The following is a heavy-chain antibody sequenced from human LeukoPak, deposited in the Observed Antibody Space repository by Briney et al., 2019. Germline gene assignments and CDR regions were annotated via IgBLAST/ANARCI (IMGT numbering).Heavy chain of an antibody. CDR1: GGSISSYY. CDR3: ARDRDSGSKGALYYYYGMDV. J-gene: IGHJ6*02. Sequence: SETLSLTCTVSGGSISSYYWSWIRQPPGKGLVWVGYLYYSGSTNYNPSLKSRVTISVDTSKNQFALKLSSVTAADTAVYYCARDRDSGSKGALYYYYGMDVWGQGTTVTVSS. D-gene: IGHD1-26*01. V-gene: IGHV4-59*01. CDR2: LYYSGST.